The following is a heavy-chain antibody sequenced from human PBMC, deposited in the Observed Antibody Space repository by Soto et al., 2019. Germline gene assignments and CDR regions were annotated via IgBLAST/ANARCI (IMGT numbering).Heavy chain of an antibody. CDR1: GFTFSSYG. J-gene: IGHJ4*02. CDR3: ARAAAGNSPFDY. CDR2: IWYDGSDK. Sequence: QVELVESGGGVVQPGRSLRLSCAASGFTFSSYGMHWVRQSHGKGLDWVAVIWYDGSDKYYADSVKGRFTISRDNSRNTMYWQINRLRDEDTAVYYCARAAAGNSPFDYWGQGTRFTVSS. D-gene: IGHD6-13*01. V-gene: IGHV3-33*01.